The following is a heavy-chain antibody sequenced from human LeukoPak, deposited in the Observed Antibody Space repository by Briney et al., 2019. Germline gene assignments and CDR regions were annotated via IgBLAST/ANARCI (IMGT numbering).Heavy chain of an antibody. CDR3: ARRLPRTLAGDVFDL. D-gene: IGHD3-10*01. CDR1: GHTFASLW. CDR2: IRPDDSDT. V-gene: IGHV5-51*01. J-gene: IGHJ3*01. Sequence: GDSLKISCKGSGHTFASLWIGWVRQMPGKGLEWMGVIRPDDSDTRYSPSFRGQVTISADKSIDIAYLQWNSLKASDTAIYYCARRLPRTLAGDVFDLGAKGTMVTFFS.